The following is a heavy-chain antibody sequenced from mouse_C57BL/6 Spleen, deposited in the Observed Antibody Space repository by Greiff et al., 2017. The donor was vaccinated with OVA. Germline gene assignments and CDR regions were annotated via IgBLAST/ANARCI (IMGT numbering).Heavy chain of an antibody. V-gene: IGHV1-76*01. CDR2: IYPGSGNT. J-gene: IGHJ2*01. CDR3: ARSDWFDY. Sequence: VQLVESGAELVRPGASVKLSCKASGYTFTDYYINWVKQRPGQGLEWIARIYPGSGNTYYNEKFKGKATLTAEKSSSTAYMQLSSLTSEDSAVYFCARSDWFDYWGQGTTLTVSS. CDR1: GYTFTDYY.